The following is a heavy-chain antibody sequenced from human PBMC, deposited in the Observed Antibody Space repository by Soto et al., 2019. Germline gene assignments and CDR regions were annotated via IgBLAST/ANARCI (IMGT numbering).Heavy chain of an antibody. CDR3: AIDSYYTMDV. Sequence: QVQRVESGGGVVRPGGSLRLSCEASGFTFRDYYMTWFRQARGTGLEWLSYIDSSTKYTNYATSVKGRFTISRDNAKNSLYLQMNSLRADDTAGYYCAIDSYYTMDVWGQGTMVTVSS. V-gene: IGHV3-11*05. J-gene: IGHJ6*02. CDR1: GFTFRDYY. CDR2: IDSSTKYT.